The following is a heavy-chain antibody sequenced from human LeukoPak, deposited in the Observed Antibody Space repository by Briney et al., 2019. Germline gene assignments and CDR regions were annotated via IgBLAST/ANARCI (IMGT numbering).Heavy chain of an antibody. J-gene: IGHJ4*02. CDR2: VYYSGST. CDR3: ASHRRSHGSEY. CDR1: GGSFEHYF. D-gene: IGHD3-10*01. Sequence: SETLSLTCTVSGGSFEHYFWSWIRQPPGEGLEWSGYVYYSGSTDYTPSLKSRLTISADTSKTQFSLKLSPVTAADTAVYYCASHRRSHGSEYWGQGTLVTVSS. V-gene: IGHV4-59*01.